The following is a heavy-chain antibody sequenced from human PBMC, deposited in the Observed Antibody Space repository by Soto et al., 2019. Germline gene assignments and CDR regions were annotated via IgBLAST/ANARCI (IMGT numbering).Heavy chain of an antibody. Sequence: SVKVSCKASGGTFSSYAISWVRQAPGQGLEWMGGIIPIFGTANYAQKFQGRVTITADESTSTAYMELSSLRSEDTAVYYCSASPVALAGQNFDSWGLGNLVTVSS. V-gene: IGHV1-69*13. CDR2: IIPIFGTA. CDR1: GGTFSSYA. D-gene: IGHD6-19*01. J-gene: IGHJ4*02. CDR3: SASPVALAGQNFDS.